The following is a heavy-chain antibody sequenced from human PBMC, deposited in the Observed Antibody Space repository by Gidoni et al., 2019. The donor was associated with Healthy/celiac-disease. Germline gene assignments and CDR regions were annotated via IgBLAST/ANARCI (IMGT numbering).Heavy chain of an antibody. V-gene: IGHV3-23*01. D-gene: IGHD3-3*01. Sequence: EVQLLESGGGLVQPGGSLRISCAASGFTFSSYAMSWVRQAPGKGLECVSAISGSGCSTYYADSVKGRFTISRDNSKNTLYLQMNSLRAEDTAVYYCAKDPTIFGVVITWFDYWGQGTLVTVSS. J-gene: IGHJ4*02. CDR1: GFTFSSYA. CDR3: AKDPTIFGVVITWFDY. CDR2: ISGSGCST.